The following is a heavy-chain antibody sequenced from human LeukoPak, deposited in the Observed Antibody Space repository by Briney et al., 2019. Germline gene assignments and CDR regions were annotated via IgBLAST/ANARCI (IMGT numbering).Heavy chain of an antibody. J-gene: IGHJ4*02. Sequence: GASVTVSFKASGGTFTNYAINWVRQAPGQGLEWMGGCIPIFRTTNYAQKFQDRVTITADKFTSTAYMELSSLRSEDTAVYYCARTYHYGSGSYYNQFDYWGQGTLVTVSS. CDR2: CIPIFRTT. V-gene: IGHV1-69*06. CDR1: GGTFTNYA. D-gene: IGHD3-10*01. CDR3: ARTYHYGSGSYYNQFDY.